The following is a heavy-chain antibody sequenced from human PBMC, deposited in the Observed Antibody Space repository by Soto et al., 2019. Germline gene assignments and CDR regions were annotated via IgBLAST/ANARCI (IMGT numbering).Heavy chain of an antibody. CDR2: IYYSGST. V-gene: IGHV4-31*03. Sequence: QVQLQESGPGLVKPSQTLSLTCTVSGGSISSGGYYWSWIRQHPGKGLEWIGYIYYSGSTYYNPSLTRRVTISVDTSKNQFSLKLSSVTAADTAVYYCARGRVVRGVIIPGWFDPWGKGTLVTVSS. CDR3: ARGRVVRGVIIPGWFDP. D-gene: IGHD3-10*01. J-gene: IGHJ5*02. CDR1: GGSISSGGYY.